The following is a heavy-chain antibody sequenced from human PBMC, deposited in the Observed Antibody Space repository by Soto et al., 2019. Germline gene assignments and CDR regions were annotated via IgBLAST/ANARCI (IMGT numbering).Heavy chain of an antibody. V-gene: IGHV4-39*01. CDR1: GGSISSSSYY. Sequence: PSETLSLTCTVSGGSISSSSYYWGWIRQPPGKGLEWIGSIYYSGSTYYNPSLKSRVTISVDTSKNQFSLKLSSVTAADTAVYYCARQGSGWTTPNDYWGQGTLVTVSS. D-gene: IGHD6-19*01. CDR3: ARQGSGWTTPNDY. J-gene: IGHJ4*02. CDR2: IYYSGST.